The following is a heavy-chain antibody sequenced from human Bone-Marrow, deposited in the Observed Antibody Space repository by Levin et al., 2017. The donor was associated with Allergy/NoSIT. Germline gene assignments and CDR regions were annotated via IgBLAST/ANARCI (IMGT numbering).Heavy chain of an antibody. CDR1: GFTFGDYP. V-gene: IGHV3-49*03. J-gene: IGHJ4*02. CDR3: TRFRSSRHPFDY. D-gene: IGHD6-13*01. Sequence: GGSLRLSCTASGFTFGDYPMAWFRQAPGKGLEWVGFIRRKVYDETSEYAASVEGRFTISRDDSKNIAYLQMNSLKIEDTAVYYCTRFRSSRHPFDYWGQGTQVTVSS. CDR2: IRRKVYDETS.